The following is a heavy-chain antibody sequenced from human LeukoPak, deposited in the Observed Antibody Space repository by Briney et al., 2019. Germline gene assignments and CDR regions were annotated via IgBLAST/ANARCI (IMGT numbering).Heavy chain of an antibody. CDR3: ARHPSAYTWFDP. V-gene: IGHV4-61*01. Sequence: SETLSLTCTVSGGFISSGSYYWSCIPQPPGKGLECIGYVFDSGSTNYNPSLKSRVTILVDTSKHRFSLKLSSVTAADTAVYYCARHPSAYTWFDPWGQGTLVTVSS. J-gene: IGHJ5*02. CDR2: VFDSGST. CDR1: GGFISSGSYY.